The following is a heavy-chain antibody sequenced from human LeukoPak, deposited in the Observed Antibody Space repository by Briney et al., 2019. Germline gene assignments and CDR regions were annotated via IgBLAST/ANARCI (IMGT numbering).Heavy chain of an antibody. CDR2: ISSSSYI. J-gene: IGHJ4*02. V-gene: IGHV3-21*01. CDR3: ARGSAVAVHY. CDR1: GFAFSSYS. D-gene: IGHD6-19*01. Sequence: GSLRLSCAASGFAFSSYSMNWVRQAPGKGLEWVSSISSSSYIYYADSVKGRFTISRDNAKNSLYLQMNSLRAEDTAVYYCARGSAVAVHYWGQGTLVTVSS.